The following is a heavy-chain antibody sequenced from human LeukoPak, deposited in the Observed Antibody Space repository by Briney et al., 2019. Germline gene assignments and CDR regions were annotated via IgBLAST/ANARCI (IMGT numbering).Heavy chain of an antibody. V-gene: IGHV4-59*01. CDR1: GGSISSYY. CDR2: IYYSGST. CDR3: ARGLEQWPWSNAEGT. D-gene: IGHD6-19*01. Sequence: SETLSLTCTVPGGSISSYYWSWIRQSPGKGLEWIGYIYYSGSTNYNPSLKSRVTISVDTSKNQFSLKLSSVTAADTAVYYCARGLEQWPWSNAEGTWGQGTLVTVSS. J-gene: IGHJ5*02.